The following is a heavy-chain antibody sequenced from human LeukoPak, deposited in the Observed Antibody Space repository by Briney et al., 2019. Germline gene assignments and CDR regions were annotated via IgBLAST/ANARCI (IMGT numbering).Heavy chain of an antibody. CDR3: ARGARAGYNLEPFDY. V-gene: IGHV4-59*08. J-gene: IGHJ4*02. Sequence: SETLSLTCTVSGGSISGYYWSWIRQPPGKGLEWIAYIYYSGSTKYNPSLKSRVTISVDTSKNQFSLKLSSVTAADTAVYYCARGARAGYNLEPFDYWGQGTLVTVSS. CDR1: GGSISGYY. D-gene: IGHD5-24*01. CDR2: IYYSGST.